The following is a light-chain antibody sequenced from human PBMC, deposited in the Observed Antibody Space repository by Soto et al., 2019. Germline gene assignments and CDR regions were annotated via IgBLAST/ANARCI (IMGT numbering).Light chain of an antibody. CDR3: QQYNNWPPYT. J-gene: IGKJ2*01. V-gene: IGKV3D-15*01. CDR1: LSFYSN. Sequence: EIVMTQSPATLSVSPGGRATLSCRASLSFYSNVAWFQQRPGQAPRLLIYGASSRASGISARFSGSGSGTDFTLTISSLQSEDSAVYYCQQYNNWPPYTFGQGTKLEIK. CDR2: GAS.